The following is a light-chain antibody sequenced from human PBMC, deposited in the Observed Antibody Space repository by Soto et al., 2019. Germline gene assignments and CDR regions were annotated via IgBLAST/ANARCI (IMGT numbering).Light chain of an antibody. CDR1: SSDVGGYNY. CDR3: SSYAGSNREV. Sequence: QSALTQPPSASGSPGQSVTISCTGTSSDVGGYNYVSWYQHHPGKAPKFLIYEVSKRPSGVPDRFSGSKSGNTASLTVSGLQAEDEADYYCSSYAGSNREVFGTGNKVTVL. CDR2: EVS. J-gene: IGLJ1*01. V-gene: IGLV2-8*01.